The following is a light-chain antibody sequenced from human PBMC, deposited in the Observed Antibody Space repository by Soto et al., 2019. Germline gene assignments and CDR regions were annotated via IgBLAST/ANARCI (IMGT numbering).Light chain of an antibody. J-gene: IGKJ5*01. CDR1: QSVAGS. CDR3: QQRSNRIT. Sequence: EFVLTQSPATLSLSPGEGALPSCRASQSVAGSLAWYQQKPGQAPRLLIYDISTRAAAIPARFSGSGSGTDFTLTVSSLEPEDFALYYCQQRSNRITFGQGTRLEVK. CDR2: DIS. V-gene: IGKV3-11*01.